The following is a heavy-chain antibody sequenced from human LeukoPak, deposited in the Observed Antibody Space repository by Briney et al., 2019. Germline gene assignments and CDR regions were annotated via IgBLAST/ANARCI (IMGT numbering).Heavy chain of an antibody. CDR2: IYYSGST. V-gene: IGHV4-38-2*02. CDR3: ARVIPAAIKYYYYYYMDV. CDR1: GYSISSGYY. J-gene: IGHJ6*03. D-gene: IGHD2-2*01. Sequence: PSETLSLTCTVSGYSISSGYYWGWIRQPPGKGLEWIGSIYYSGSTYYNPSLKSRVTISVDTSKNQFSLRLNSVTAADTAVYYCARVIPAAIKYYYYYYMDVWGKGTTVTISS.